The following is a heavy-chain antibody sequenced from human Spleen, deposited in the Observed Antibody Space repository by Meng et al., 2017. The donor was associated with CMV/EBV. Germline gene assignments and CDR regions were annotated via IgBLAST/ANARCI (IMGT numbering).Heavy chain of an antibody. D-gene: IGHD4-23*01. CDR2: LYSGGST. Sequence: GESLKISCAASGFTVSSNHMNWVRQAPGKGLEWVSVLYSGGSTLYADSVKGRFTISRDNSKNTLHLQMNSLRTEDTAVYYCARGYDYGGNPVDYWGQGTLVTVSS. J-gene: IGHJ4*02. V-gene: IGHV3-53*01. CDR3: ARGYDYGGNPVDY. CDR1: GFTVSSNH.